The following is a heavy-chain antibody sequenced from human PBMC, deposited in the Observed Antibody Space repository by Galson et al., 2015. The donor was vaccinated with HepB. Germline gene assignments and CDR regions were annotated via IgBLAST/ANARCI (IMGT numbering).Heavy chain of an antibody. Sequence: SLRLSCAASGFTFSSYGMHWVRQAPGKGLEWVAVIWYDGSNKYYADSVKGRFTISRDNSKNTLYLQMNSLRAEDTAVYYCARDRWRYCSSTSCYYYYYGMDVWGQGTTVTVSS. V-gene: IGHV3-33*08. CDR3: ARDRWRYCSSTSCYYYYYGMDV. CDR2: IWYDGSNK. D-gene: IGHD2-2*01. CDR1: GFTFSSYG. J-gene: IGHJ6*02.